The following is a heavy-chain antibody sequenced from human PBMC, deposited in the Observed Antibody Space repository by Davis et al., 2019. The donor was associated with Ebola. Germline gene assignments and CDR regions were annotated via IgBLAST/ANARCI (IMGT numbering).Heavy chain of an antibody. CDR2: MSYRGGV. Sequence: MPSETLSLTCTVSGGSISSYYWTWIRQPPGKGLEWIAYMSYRGGVNYNPSLKSRVTISMDSSQNQFSLRLSSVTGADTAVYYCARGKVISPEGAKTVDYWGQGALVSVSS. CDR3: ARGKVISPEGAKTVDY. CDR1: GGSISSYY. D-gene: IGHD2-21*01. J-gene: IGHJ4*02. V-gene: IGHV4-59*01.